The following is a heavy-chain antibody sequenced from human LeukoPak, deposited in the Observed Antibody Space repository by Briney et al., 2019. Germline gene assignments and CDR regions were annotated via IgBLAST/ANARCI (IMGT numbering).Heavy chain of an antibody. Sequence: PSETLSLTCAVYGGSFSGYYWSWIRQPPGKGLEWIGEINHSGRTNYNPSLKSRVTISVDTSKNQFSLKLSYVTAADTAVYYCARGGFDYGGNLDYWGQGTLVTVSS. J-gene: IGHJ4*02. V-gene: IGHV4-34*01. D-gene: IGHD4-17*01. CDR3: ARGGFDYGGNLDY. CDR2: INHSGRT. CDR1: GGSFSGYY.